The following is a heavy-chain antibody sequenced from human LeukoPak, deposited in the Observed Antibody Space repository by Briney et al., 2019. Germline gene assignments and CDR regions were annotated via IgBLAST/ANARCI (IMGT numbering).Heavy chain of an antibody. Sequence: PSVTVSLLCTVSVDPISIYYWSWIREPAGKGLEWIGRNYTSGSTNYNLSLKSRVTMSVDTSKNQFSLKLSSVTAADTAVYYCAREGYYGSGSYYGWFDPWGQGTLVTVSS. CDR2: NYTSGST. V-gene: IGHV4-4*07. CDR3: AREGYYGSGSYYGWFDP. J-gene: IGHJ5*02. D-gene: IGHD3-10*01. CDR1: VDPISIYY.